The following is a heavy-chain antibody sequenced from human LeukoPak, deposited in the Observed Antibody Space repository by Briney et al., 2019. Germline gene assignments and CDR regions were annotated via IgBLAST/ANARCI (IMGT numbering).Heavy chain of an antibody. J-gene: IGHJ5*02. CDR1: GDSISSYY. CDR2: IYYSGTP. CDR3: ARHGYGDFKFDP. V-gene: IGHV4-59*08. Sequence: SETLSLTCNVSGDSISSYYWSWIRQPPGKGLEWIGYIYYSGTPNYNPSLQSRVTISLDTSKNQFSLKLSSVTAADTAVYYCARHGYGDFKFDPWGQGTLVTVSS. D-gene: IGHD4-17*01.